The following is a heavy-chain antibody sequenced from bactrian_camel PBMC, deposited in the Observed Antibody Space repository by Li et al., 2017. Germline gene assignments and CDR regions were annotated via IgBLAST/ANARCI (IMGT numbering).Heavy chain of an antibody. V-gene: IGHV3S53*01. D-gene: IGHD7*01. Sequence: HVQLVESGGGSVQAGGSLRLSCRFTTGYSAVTLCMGWFRQAPGKEREGVATIDSDGGTSYADSVKGRFTINQKKGKNTVYLRMNSLKPDDSGTYICAYESGTTPDLCRRRGPGGYFGQGTQVTVS. CDR1: GYSAVTLC. CDR2: IDSDGGT. J-gene: IGHJ4*01.